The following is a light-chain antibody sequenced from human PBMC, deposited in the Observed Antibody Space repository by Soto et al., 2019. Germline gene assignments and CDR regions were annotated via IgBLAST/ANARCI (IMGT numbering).Light chain of an antibody. V-gene: IGLV2-11*01. J-gene: IGLJ3*02. Sequence: QSALTQPRSVSGSPGQSLTISCTGTNSDVGGYNYVSWYQQYPGKAPKLMIYDVTKRPSGVPDRFSGSKSGNTASLTISGLQADDEADYYCCSYAGIYTWVFGGGTKVTVL. CDR3: CSYAGIYTWV. CDR2: DVT. CDR1: NSDVGGYNY.